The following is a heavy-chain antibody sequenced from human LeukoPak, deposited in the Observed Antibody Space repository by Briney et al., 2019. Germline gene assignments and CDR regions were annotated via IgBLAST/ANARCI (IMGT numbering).Heavy chain of an antibody. Sequence: HGGSLRLSCEASGFTLRSYWMHWVRQAPGKGPVWVSRINSDGSATSYADSVKGRFTISRDNAKATLYLQMNSLRAEDTAVYYCARGHASSWSNWYFDLWGRGTLGTVSS. V-gene: IGHV3-74*01. J-gene: IGHJ2*01. CDR2: INSDGSAT. D-gene: IGHD6-13*01. CDR1: GFTLRSYW. CDR3: ARGHASSWSNWYFDL.